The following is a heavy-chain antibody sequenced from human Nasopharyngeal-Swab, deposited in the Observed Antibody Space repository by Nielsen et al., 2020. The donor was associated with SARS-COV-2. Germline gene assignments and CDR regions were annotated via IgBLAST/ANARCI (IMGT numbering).Heavy chain of an antibody. Sequence: ASVKVSCKASGYTFTSYYMHWVRQAPGQGLEWMGWINPNSGGTNYAQKFQGWVTMTRDTSISTAYMELSRLRSDDPAVYYCARIVSPESYGMDVWGQGTTVTVSS. CDR1: GYTFTSYY. V-gene: IGHV1-2*04. D-gene: IGHD1-14*01. CDR3: ARIVSPESYGMDV. J-gene: IGHJ6*02. CDR2: INPNSGGT.